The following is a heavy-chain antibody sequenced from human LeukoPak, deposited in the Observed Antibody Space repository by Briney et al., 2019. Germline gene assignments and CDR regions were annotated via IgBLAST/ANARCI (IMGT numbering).Heavy chain of an antibody. CDR3: AKSGYNRFDY. Sequence: GGSLRLSCAAYGFTFSSSAMSWVRQAPGKGLEWVSSISGSGSGGSTYYADFVKGRFTISRDNSKNTLYLQMNSLIAEDTAVYYCAKSGYNRFDYWGQGTRVTVSS. V-gene: IGHV3-23*01. CDR2: ISGSGSGGST. J-gene: IGHJ4*02. CDR1: GFTFSSSA. D-gene: IGHD5-24*01.